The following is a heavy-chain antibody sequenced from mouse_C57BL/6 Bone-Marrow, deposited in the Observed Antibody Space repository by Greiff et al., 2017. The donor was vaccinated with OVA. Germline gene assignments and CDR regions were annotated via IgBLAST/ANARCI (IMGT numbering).Heavy chain of an antibody. V-gene: IGHV14-4*01. CDR3: TSYGNFDY. CDR2: IDPENGDT. Sequence: VQLQQSGAELVRPGASVKLSCPASGFNIKDDYMHWVKQRPEQGLEWIGWIDPENGDTEYASQFQGKATITADTSSNTAYLQLSSLTSEDTAVYYCTSYGNFDYWGQGTTLTVSS. D-gene: IGHD2-1*01. CDR1: GFNIKDDY. J-gene: IGHJ2*01.